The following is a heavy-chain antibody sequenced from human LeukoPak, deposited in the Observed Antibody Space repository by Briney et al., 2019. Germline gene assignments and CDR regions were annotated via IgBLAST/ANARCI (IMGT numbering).Heavy chain of an antibody. CDR3: AKSRRALASFDC. CDR1: GGAISSYY. CDR2: IYYSGST. Sequence: SETLSLTCTVSGGAISSYYWSWIRQPPGKGLEWIGYIYYSGSTNYNASLNSRVTISVDTSKNQFSLELSSVTAADTAVYYCAKSRRALASFDCWDQGTLVTVSS. D-gene: IGHD2-15*01. V-gene: IGHV4-59*01. J-gene: IGHJ4*02.